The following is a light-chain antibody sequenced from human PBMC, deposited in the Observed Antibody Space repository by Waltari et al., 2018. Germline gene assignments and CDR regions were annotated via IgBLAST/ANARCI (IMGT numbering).Light chain of an antibody. J-gene: IGKJ2*01. Sequence: DIVMTQSPDSLAVSLGERATINCKSSQNVLYGSDNKNYLAWFQQKPGQPPKLLIYLTSTRASGVPDRFSGSGSGTDFTRTISSLQAEDVAVYYCQQFYTTPPMFTCGQGTKVEIK. V-gene: IGKV4-1*01. CDR2: LTS. CDR1: QNVLYGSDNKNY. CDR3: QQFYTTPPMFT.